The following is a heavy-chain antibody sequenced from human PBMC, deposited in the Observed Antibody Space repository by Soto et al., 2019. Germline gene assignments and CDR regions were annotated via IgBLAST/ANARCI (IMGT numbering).Heavy chain of an antibody. CDR1: GGTLSSYT. V-gene: IGHV1-69*02. CDR2: IIPILGIA. D-gene: IGHD4-17*01. CDR3: ARHDYGDYASFDY. Sequence: SVKVSWKASGGTLSSYTISWVRQAPGQGLEWMGRIIPILGIANYAQKFQGRVTITADKSTSTAYMELSSLRSEDTAVYYCARHDYGDYASFDYWGQGTLVTVSS. J-gene: IGHJ4*02.